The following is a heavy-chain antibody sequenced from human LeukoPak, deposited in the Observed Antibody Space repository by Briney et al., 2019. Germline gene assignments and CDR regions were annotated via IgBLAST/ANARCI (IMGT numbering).Heavy chain of an antibody. CDR3: ARNRFRSNNTPAGWFDP. V-gene: IGHV3-11*01. CDR2: ISSSGSTI. Sequence: GGSLRLSCAASGFTFSDYYMSWIRQAPGKGLEWVSYISSSGSTIYYADSVKGRFTISRDNAKNSLYLQMNSLRAEDTALYHCARNRFRSNNTPAGWFDPWGQGTLVTVSS. CDR1: GFTFSDYY. J-gene: IGHJ5*02. D-gene: IGHD1/OR15-1a*01.